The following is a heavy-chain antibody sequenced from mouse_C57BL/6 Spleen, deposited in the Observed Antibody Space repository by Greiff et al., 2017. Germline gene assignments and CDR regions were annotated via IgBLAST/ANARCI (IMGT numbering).Heavy chain of an antibody. CDR2: IYPGDGDT. CDR1: GYAFSSYW. Sequence: VQRVESGAELVKPGASVKISCKASGYAFSSYWMNWVKQRPGQGLEWIGQIYPGDGDTNYNGKFKGKATLTADKSSSTAYMQLSSLTSEDSAVYCCERRGASGPFAYWGQGTLVTVSA. J-gene: IGHJ3*01. CDR3: ERRGASGPFAY. V-gene: IGHV1-80*01. D-gene: IGHD3-2*02.